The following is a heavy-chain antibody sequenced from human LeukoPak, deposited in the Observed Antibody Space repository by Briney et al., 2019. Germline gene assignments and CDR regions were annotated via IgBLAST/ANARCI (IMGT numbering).Heavy chain of an antibody. CDR2: ISGSGGST. J-gene: IGHJ6*03. Sequence: SGGSLRLSCAASGFTFSSYGMSWVRQAPGKGLEWVSAISGSGGSTYYADSVKGRFTISRDNSKNTLYLQMNSLRAEDTAVYYCAKDSHRLYVYYYMDVWGKGTTVTVSS. CDR1: GFTFSSYG. V-gene: IGHV3-23*01. D-gene: IGHD2-8*01. CDR3: AKDSHRLYVYYYMDV.